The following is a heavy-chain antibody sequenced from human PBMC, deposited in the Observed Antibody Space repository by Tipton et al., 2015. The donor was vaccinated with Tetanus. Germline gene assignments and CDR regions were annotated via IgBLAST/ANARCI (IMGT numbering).Heavy chain of an antibody. V-gene: IGHV5-51*01. Sequence: MQLVQSGAEVKKPGESLKISCKGSGYSFTSYWIGWVRQMPGKGLEWMGIIYPGDSDTSYSPSFQGQVTISADKSIGTAYLQWSSLKASDTAMYYCARLGGYDFWSGYSGLIPFDYWGQGTLVTVSS. CDR1: GYSFTSYW. CDR3: ARLGGYDFWSGYSGLIPFDY. J-gene: IGHJ4*02. D-gene: IGHD3-3*01. CDR2: IYPGDSDT.